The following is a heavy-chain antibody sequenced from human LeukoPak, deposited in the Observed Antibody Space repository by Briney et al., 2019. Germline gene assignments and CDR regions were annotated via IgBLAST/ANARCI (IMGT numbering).Heavy chain of an antibody. D-gene: IGHD1-14*01. CDR3: ARGDSTGAFDI. Sequence: PGRSLRLSCAASGFTFSSYTLQWVRQAPGKGLEWVAVISYDGSNKYYADSVKGRFTISRENSKNTLDLQMNSLRAEDTAVYYCARGDSTGAFDIWGQGTMVTVSS. V-gene: IGHV3-30-3*01. J-gene: IGHJ3*02. CDR2: ISYDGSNK. CDR1: GFTFSSYT.